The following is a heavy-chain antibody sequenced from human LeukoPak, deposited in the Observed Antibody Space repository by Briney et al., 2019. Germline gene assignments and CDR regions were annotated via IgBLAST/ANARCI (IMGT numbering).Heavy chain of an antibody. D-gene: IGHD1-7*01. J-gene: IGHJ4*02. CDR1: GYTLTELS. V-gene: IGHV1-24*01. Sequence: ASVKVSCKVSGYTLTELSMHWVRQAPGKGLEWMGGFDPEDGETIYAQKFQGSVTMTEDTSTDTAYMELSSLRSENTVVYYCATAVLTGTTYLSFDYWGPGTLVTVSS. CDR3: ATAVLTGTTYLSFDY. CDR2: FDPEDGET.